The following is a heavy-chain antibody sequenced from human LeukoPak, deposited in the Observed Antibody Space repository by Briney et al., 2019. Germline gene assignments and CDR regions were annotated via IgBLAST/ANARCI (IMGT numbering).Heavy chain of an antibody. CDR1: GGSIGSSSYY. J-gene: IGHJ4*02. Sequence: TSETLSLTCTVSGGSIGSSSYYWAWIRQPRGKGLEWIGSIYYSGSTNYNPSLKSRVTISVDTSKNQFSLKLSSVTAADTAVYYCASLGTNIDFDYWGQGTLFTVSS. V-gene: IGHV4-39*07. CDR2: IYYSGST. CDR3: ASLGTNIDFDY. D-gene: IGHD1/OR15-1a*01.